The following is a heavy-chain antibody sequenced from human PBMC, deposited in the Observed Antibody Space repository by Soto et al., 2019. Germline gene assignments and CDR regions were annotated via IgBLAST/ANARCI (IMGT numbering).Heavy chain of an antibody. D-gene: IGHD4-17*01. J-gene: IGHJ4*02. CDR2: MKRDGSEK. CDR3: ARYEGTVTPFDY. Sequence: EVQLVESGGGLVQPGGSLRLSCAASGFTFSSYWMSWVRQAPGKGLEWVANMKRDGSEKYYVDSVKGRFTISRDNATNSLFRQRNSLRAEDTAGYYCARYEGTVTPFDYWGRGTLVTVSS. CDR1: GFTFSSYW. V-gene: IGHV3-7*05.